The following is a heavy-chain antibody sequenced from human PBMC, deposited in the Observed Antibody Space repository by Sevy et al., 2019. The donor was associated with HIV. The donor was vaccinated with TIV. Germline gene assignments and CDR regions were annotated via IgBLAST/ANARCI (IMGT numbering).Heavy chain of an antibody. D-gene: IGHD6-13*01. Sequence: GGSLRLCCAASGFTFSSYGMHWVRQAPGKGLEWVAVVSYDGSNKYYADSVKGRFTISRDNSKNTLYLQMNSLRAEDTAVYYCAKEAPGAAGLFDYWGQGTLVTVSS. V-gene: IGHV3-30*18. CDR3: AKEAPGAAGLFDY. J-gene: IGHJ4*02. CDR1: GFTFSSYG. CDR2: VSYDGSNK.